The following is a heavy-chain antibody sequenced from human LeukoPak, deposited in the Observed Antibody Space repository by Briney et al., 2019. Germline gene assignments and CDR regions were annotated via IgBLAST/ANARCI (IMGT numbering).Heavy chain of an antibody. D-gene: IGHD3-22*01. CDR3: ARVAPYYYDSSGYCVDV. CDR2: ISAYNGNT. J-gene: IGHJ6*02. Sequence: ASVKVSCKASGYTFTSYGISWVRQAPGQGLEWMGWISAYNGNTNYAQKLQGRVTMTTDTSTSTAYMELRSLRSDDTAVYYCARVAPYYYDSSGYCVDVWGQGTTVTVSS. CDR1: GYTFTSYG. V-gene: IGHV1-18*01.